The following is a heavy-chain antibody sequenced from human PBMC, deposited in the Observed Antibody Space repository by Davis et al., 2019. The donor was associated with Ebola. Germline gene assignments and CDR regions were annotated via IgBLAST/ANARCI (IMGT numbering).Heavy chain of an antibody. D-gene: IGHD4-17*01. CDR3: AREVPGDRLWDYYGMDV. CDR2: IIPIFGTA. CDR1: GGTFSSYA. J-gene: IGHJ6*02. Sequence: SVKVSCKASGGTFSSYAISWVRQAPGQGLEWMGGIIPIFGTANYAQKFQGRVTITADESTSTAYMELSSLRSEDTAVYYCAREVPGDRLWDYYGMDVWGQGTTVTVSS. V-gene: IGHV1-69*13.